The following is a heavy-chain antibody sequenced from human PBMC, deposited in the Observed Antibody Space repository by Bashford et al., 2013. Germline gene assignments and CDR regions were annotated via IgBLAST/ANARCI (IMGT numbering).Heavy chain of an antibody. D-gene: IGHD6-19*01. Sequence: SVKVSCKASGGTFSSYSISWVRQAPGQGLEWMGGIIPILDIANYAQKFQDRVTITADKSTSTAYMELSSLRSEDTAVYYCAREGALASSIAVAGSPFDPWGQGTLVTVSS. J-gene: IGHJ5*02. CDR2: IIPILDIA. CDR3: AREGALASSIAVAGSPFDP. V-gene: IGHV1-69*10. CDR1: GGTFSSYS.